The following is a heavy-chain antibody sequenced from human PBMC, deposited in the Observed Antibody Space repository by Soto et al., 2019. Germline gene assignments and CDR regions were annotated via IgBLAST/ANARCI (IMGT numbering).Heavy chain of an antibody. CDR2: IIPIFGTA. V-gene: IGHV1-69*13. CDR1: GGTFSSYA. Sequence: ASVKVSCKASGGTFSSYAISWVRQAPGQGLQWMGGIIPIFGTANYAQKFQGRVTITADESTSTAYMELSSLRSEDTAVYYCARAPIDVGATLDYYYGMDVWGQGTTVTVSS. J-gene: IGHJ6*02. CDR3: ARAPIDVGATLDYYYGMDV. D-gene: IGHD1-26*01.